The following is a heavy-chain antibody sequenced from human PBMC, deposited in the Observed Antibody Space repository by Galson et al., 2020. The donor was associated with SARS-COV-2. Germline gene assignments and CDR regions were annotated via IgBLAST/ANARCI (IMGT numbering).Heavy chain of an antibody. D-gene: IGHD3-10*01. CDR3: TKERISSLGRGVTMYFDL. V-gene: IGHV3-30*04. CDR1: GFTFRTYA. CDR2: ISYDGSNA. J-gene: IGHJ2*01. Sequence: GGSLRLSCEASGFTFRTYAMHWVRQAPGKGLEWVAVISYDGSNAYYADSVKGRLTISRDNSKNTLYLQMNSLRVEDAAIYYCTKERISSLGRGVTMYFDLWGRGALVTVSS.